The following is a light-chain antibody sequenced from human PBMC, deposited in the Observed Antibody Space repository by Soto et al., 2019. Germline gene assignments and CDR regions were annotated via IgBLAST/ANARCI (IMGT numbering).Light chain of an antibody. J-gene: IGLJ1*01. CDR2: DVS. Sequence: QSARTQPASVSGSPGQSIAISCTGTNSDVGGYNYVSWYQQHPGKAPKLMIYDVSNRPSGVSNRFSGSKSGNTASLTISGLQAEDEADYYCSSYTSSGTRVFGTGTKVTVL. CDR1: NSDVGGYNY. V-gene: IGLV2-14*01. CDR3: SSYTSSGTRV.